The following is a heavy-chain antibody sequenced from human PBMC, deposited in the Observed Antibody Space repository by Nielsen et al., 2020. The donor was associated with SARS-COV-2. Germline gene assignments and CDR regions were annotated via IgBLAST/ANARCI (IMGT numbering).Heavy chain of an antibody. Sequence: GGSLRLSCAVSGFIFSSCAMNWVRQAPGKGLEWVSSISSSSSYIYYADSVKGRFTISRDNAKNSLYLQMNSLRAEDTAVYYCARLGTAAGLDYWGQGTLVTVSS. D-gene: IGHD6-13*01. V-gene: IGHV3-21*01. CDR1: GFIFSSCA. CDR3: ARLGTAAGLDY. J-gene: IGHJ4*02. CDR2: ISSSSSYI.